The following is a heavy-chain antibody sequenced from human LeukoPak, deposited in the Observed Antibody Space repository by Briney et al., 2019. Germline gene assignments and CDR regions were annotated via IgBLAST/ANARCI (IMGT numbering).Heavy chain of an antibody. CDR3: ARDAHCTGVSCYSPYNWFDP. CDR2: IYYSGST. Sequence: SETLSLTCTVSGGSISGYYWSWIRQPPGKGLEWIGYIYYSGSTSYNPSLKSRVTISVDTSKNQFSLKLNSVTAADTAVYYCARDAHCTGVSCYSPYNWFDPWGQGTLVTVSS. J-gene: IGHJ5*02. CDR1: GGSISGYY. D-gene: IGHD2-15*01. V-gene: IGHV4-59*01.